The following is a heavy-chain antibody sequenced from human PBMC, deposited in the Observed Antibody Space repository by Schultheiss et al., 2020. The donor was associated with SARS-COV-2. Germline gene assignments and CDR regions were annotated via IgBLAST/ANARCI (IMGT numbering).Heavy chain of an antibody. Sequence: GESLKISCKGSGYSFTSYWISWVRQMPGKGLEWMGRIDPSDSYTNYSPSFQGHVTISADKSISTAYLQWSSLKASDTAMYYCARRATGTYWFDPWGQGTLVTVSS. V-gene: IGHV5-10-1*01. CDR2: IDPSDSYT. CDR1: GYSFTSYW. J-gene: IGHJ5*02. CDR3: ARRATGTYWFDP. D-gene: IGHD1-1*01.